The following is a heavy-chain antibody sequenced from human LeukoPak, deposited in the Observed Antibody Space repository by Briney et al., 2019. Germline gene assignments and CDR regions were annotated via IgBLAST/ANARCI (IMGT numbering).Heavy chain of an antibody. CDR3: TRDKDWSYDY. Sequence: PGRSLRLSCTASGFTFGDHGMGWVRQAPEKGLEWAGFIRRKVYGGTTEYAASVRGRFSISRDDSKSIAYLEMNSLKTEDTAVYYCTRDKDWSYDYWGQGTLVTVSS. CDR1: GFTFGDHG. CDR2: IRRKVYGGTT. J-gene: IGHJ4*02. V-gene: IGHV3-49*04. D-gene: IGHD3/OR15-3a*01.